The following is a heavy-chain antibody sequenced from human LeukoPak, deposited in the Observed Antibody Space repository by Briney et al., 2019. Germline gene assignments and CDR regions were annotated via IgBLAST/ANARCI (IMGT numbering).Heavy chain of an antibody. CDR3: ARDGSSWGIDY. V-gene: IGHV3-21*01. J-gene: IGHJ4*02. CDR1: GFTFSSYS. CDR2: ISSSSSYI. D-gene: IGHD7-27*01. Sequence: GGSLRLSCAASGFTFSSYSVNWVRQAPGKGLEWVSSISSSSSYIYYADSVKGRFTISRDNAKNSLYLQMNSLRAEDTAVYYCARDGSSWGIDYWGQGTLVTVSS.